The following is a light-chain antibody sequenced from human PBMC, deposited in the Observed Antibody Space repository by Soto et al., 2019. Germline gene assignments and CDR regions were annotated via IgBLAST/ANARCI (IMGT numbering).Light chain of an antibody. CDR3: QQYNSSPYT. V-gene: IGKV1-5*03. CDR2: KAS. CDR1: QSISSW. J-gene: IGKJ2*01. Sequence: DIQMTQSPSTLSASVGDRVTITCRASQSISSWLAWYQQKPGKAPKLLIYKASSLESGVPSRFSGSGSGTEFTLTISSLQPDDFATYYCQQYNSSPYTFGQGTKLEMK.